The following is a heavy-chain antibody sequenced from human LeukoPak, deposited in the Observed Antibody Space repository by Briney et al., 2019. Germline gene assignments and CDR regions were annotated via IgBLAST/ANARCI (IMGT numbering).Heavy chain of an antibody. CDR2: INPNSGGT. CDR1: GYTFTGYY. CDR3: AREVVATVSFDY. D-gene: IGHD5-12*01. J-gene: IGHJ4*02. V-gene: IGHV1-2*06. Sequence: ASVKVSCKACGYTFTGYYMHWVRQAPGQGLEWMGRINPNSGGTNYAQKFQGRVTMTRDTSISTAYMELSRLRSDDTAVYYCAREVVATVSFDYWGQGTLVTVSS.